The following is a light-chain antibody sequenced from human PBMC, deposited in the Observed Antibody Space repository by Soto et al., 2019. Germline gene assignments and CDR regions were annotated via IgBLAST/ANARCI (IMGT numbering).Light chain of an antibody. CDR1: QSLLHSNGYNY. Sequence: DIVMTQSPLSLPVTPGEPASISCRSSQSLLHSNGYNYLDWYLQKPGQSPQLLIYLGSNRASGVPDRFSGSGSGTDFTLKISRVEAEDVGVSYCMQALQTPMYTFGQGTKVEIK. CDR3: MQALQTPMYT. J-gene: IGKJ2*01. V-gene: IGKV2-28*01. CDR2: LGS.